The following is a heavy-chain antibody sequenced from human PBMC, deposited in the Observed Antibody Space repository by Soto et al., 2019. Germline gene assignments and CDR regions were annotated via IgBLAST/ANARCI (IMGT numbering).Heavy chain of an antibody. CDR3: AKVSNGLDTGRLHARH. V-gene: IGHV3-23*01. CDR2: ISGSGGST. Sequence: LEESLRLSCAASGLTFSSYAMSWVRQAPGKGLEWVSAISGSGGSTYYADSVKGRFTISRDNSKNTLYLQMNSLRAEDTAGDYWAKVSNGLDTGRLHARHCGRGT. CDR1: GLTFSSYA. D-gene: IGHD5-18*01. J-gene: IGHJ4*02.